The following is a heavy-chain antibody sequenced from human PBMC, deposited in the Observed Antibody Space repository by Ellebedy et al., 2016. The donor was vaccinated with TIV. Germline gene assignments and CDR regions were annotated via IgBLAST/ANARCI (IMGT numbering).Heavy chain of an antibody. D-gene: IGHD3-16*01. CDR3: ARVSGSFDYVGEFDY. CDR2: IWYDGSKK. CDR1: GFSFSYYG. J-gene: IGHJ4*02. V-gene: IGHV3-33*01. Sequence: GESLKISCAAAGFSFSYYGMHWVRQAPGKGLEWVALIWYDGSKKYYADFVKGRFTVSRDNSKNTFYLQMNSLRVDDTAVYYCARVSGSFDYVGEFDYWGQGTLVSVSS.